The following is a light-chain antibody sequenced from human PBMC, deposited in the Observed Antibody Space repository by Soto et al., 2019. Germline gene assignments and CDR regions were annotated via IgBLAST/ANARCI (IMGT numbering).Light chain of an antibody. V-gene: IGKV3-11*01. J-gene: IGKJ1*01. Sequence: EIVLTQSPATLSLSPGERATLSCRASQSVSSYLAWYQQKPGQAPRLLIYDASTRATGIPPRFSGSGSGTEFTLTISSLQPDDFATYYCQQYNSYSPQTFGQGTKVHIK. CDR1: QSVSSY. CDR2: DAS. CDR3: QQYNSYSPQT.